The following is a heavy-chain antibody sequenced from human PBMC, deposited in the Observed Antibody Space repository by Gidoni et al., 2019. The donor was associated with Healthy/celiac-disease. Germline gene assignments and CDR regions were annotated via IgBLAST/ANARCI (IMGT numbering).Heavy chain of an antibody. CDR3: ARGGDDSSGWSVDY. D-gene: IGHD3-22*01. V-gene: IGHV4-31*03. CDR2: IYYSGST. Sequence: QVQLQESGPGLVKPSQTLSLTCTVSGGSISRGGYYWSWIRQHPGKGLEWIGYIYYSGSTYYNPSLKRRVTISVDTSKNQFSLKLSSVTAADTAVYYCARGGDDSSGWSVDYWGQGTLVTVSS. J-gene: IGHJ4*02. CDR1: GGSISRGGYY.